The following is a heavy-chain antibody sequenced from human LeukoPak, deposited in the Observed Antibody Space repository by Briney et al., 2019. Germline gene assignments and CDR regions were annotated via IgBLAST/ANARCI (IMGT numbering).Heavy chain of an antibody. D-gene: IGHD3-10*01. CDR1: GFTSSSYG. CDR2: ISYDGSNK. CDR3: AREDSYYYGSGSYPFDY. V-gene: IGHV3-30*03. J-gene: IGHJ4*02. Sequence: GGSLRLSCAASGFTSSSYGMHWVRQAPGKGLEWVAVISYDGSNKYYADSVKGRFTISRDNSKNTLYLQMNSLRAEDTAVYYCAREDSYYYGSGSYPFDYWGQGTLVTVSS.